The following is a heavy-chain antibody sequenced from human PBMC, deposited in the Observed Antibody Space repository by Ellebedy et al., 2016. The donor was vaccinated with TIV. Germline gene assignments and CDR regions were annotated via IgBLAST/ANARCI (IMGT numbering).Heavy chain of an antibody. V-gene: IGHV1-69*04. Sequence: AASVKVSCKASGGTFSNYVISWVRQAPGQGLEWMGRIIPILGIANYVQKLQGRVTMTRDTSTSTVYMELSSLRSEDTAVYYCARGVGAHWYFDLWGRGTLLTVSS. CDR1: GGTFSNYV. CDR3: ARGVGAHWYFDL. J-gene: IGHJ2*01. CDR2: IIPILGIA. D-gene: IGHD1-26*01.